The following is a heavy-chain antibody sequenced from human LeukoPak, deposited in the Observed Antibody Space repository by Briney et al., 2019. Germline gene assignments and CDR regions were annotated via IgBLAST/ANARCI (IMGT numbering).Heavy chain of an antibody. D-gene: IGHD6-13*01. CDR3: ARELGAAGTSRHYYYYYMDV. CDR1: GGSFSGYY. V-gene: IGHV4-34*01. CDR2: INHSGST. J-gene: IGHJ6*03. Sequence: KPSETLSLTCAVYGGSFSGYYWSWIRQPPGKGLEWIGEINHSGSTNYNPSLKSRVTISVDTSKNQFSLKLSSVTAADTAVYYCARELGAAGTSRHYYYYYMDVWGKGTTVTISS.